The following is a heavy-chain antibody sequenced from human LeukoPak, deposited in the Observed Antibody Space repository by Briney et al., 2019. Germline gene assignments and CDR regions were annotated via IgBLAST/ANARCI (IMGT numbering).Heavy chain of an antibody. CDR3: AGVLRYSYGMDV. D-gene: IGHD3-9*01. CDR2: ISGSGGST. CDR1: GFTFRSYA. Sequence: QSGGSLRLSCAASGFTFRSYAMSWVRQAPGKGLDWVSAISGSGGSTYYADSVKGRFTISRDNSKNTLYLQMNSLRAEDTAVYYCAGVLRYSYGMDVWGKGTTVSVSS. J-gene: IGHJ6*04. V-gene: IGHV3-23*01.